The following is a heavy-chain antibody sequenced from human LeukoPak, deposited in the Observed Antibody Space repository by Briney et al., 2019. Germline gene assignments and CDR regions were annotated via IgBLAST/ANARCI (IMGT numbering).Heavy chain of an antibody. V-gene: IGHV3-74*01. CDR1: GFIFRDFW. CDR2: LNPDGSRT. J-gene: IGHJ4*02. D-gene: IGHD3-10*01. CDR3: ARDMRGTFDY. Sequence: GGSLRLSCAASGFIFRDFWMHWIRHVPGKGLMWVARLNPDGSRTFYADSVKGRFTISRDNAKNTLHLQMSSLRGEDTAIYYCARDMRGTFDYWGQGDLVTVSS.